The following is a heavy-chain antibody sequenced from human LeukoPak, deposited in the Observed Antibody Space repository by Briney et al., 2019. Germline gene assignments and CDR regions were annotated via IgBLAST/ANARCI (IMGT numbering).Heavy chain of an antibody. D-gene: IGHD2-8*01. J-gene: IGHJ6*04. CDR2: INEDGSGR. Sequence: GGSLRLSCAASGFTFSNNWMTWVRQAPGKGLEWVANINEDGSGRYYVDSVKGRFTISRDNARNSVHLQMNSLSPEDTAIYYCATRYCTIAACRASSYKCMDDWGKGTTVTVSS. CDR1: GFTFSNNW. CDR3: ATRYCTIAACRASSYKCMDD. V-gene: IGHV3-7*01.